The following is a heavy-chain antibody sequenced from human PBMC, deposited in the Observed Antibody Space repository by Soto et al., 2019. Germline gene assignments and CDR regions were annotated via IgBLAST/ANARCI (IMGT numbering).Heavy chain of an antibody. CDR2: IYYSGTA. J-gene: IGHJ4*02. Sequence: SETLSLTCAVSGYSISSSNWWGRIRQPPGKGLEWIGYIYYSGTAYYNPSLKSRVTMSVDTSKNQFSLKLTSVTAVDTAVYYCARREIQGPIDYWGQGTLVTVSS. CDR3: ARREIQGPIDY. V-gene: IGHV4-28*01. CDR1: GYSISSSNW. D-gene: IGHD1-26*01.